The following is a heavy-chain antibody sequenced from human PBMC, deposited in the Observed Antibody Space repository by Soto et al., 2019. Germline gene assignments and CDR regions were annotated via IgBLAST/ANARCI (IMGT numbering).Heavy chain of an antibody. CDR2: IDPSDSYT. V-gene: IGHV5-10-1*01. Sequence: PGESLKLSCKGSGYSFTIYCVSWVLQMPGKGLEWMGRIDPSDSYTNYSPSFQGHVTISADKSISTAYLQWSSLKASDTAMYYCARQGGSSWYSHYGMDVWGQGTTVTVSS. CDR1: GYSFTIYC. J-gene: IGHJ6*02. CDR3: ARQGGSSWYSHYGMDV. D-gene: IGHD6-13*01.